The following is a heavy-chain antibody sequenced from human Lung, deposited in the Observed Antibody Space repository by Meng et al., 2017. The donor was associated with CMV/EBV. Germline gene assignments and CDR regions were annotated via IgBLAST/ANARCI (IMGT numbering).Heavy chain of an antibody. D-gene: IGHD3-10*01. J-gene: IGHJ6*02. CDR3: ARSKRNNYYGSGSYSKNYGMDD. CDR1: GGSFSGYY. V-gene: IGHV4-34*01. Sequence: LXCAVYGGSFSGYYWSWIRQPPGKGLEWIGEINHSGSTNYNPSLKSRVTISVDTSKNQFSLKLSSVTAADTAVYYCARSKRNNYYGSGSYSKNYGMDDWGQGXTVTVSS. CDR2: INHSGST.